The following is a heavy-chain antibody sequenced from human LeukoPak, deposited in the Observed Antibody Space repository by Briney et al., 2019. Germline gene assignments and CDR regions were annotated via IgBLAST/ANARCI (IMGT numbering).Heavy chain of an antibody. CDR3: AKDLELKTGYGDYRLSYYYYGMDV. V-gene: IGHV3-30*18. CDR1: GSTFSSYG. Sequence: GGSLRLSCAAPGSTFSSYGMHWVRQAPGKGLEWVAVISYDGSNKYYADSVKGRFTISRDNSKNTLYLQMNSLRAEDTAVYYCAKDLELKTGYGDYRLSYYYYGMDVWGQGTTVTVSS. D-gene: IGHD4-17*01. CDR2: ISYDGSNK. J-gene: IGHJ6*02.